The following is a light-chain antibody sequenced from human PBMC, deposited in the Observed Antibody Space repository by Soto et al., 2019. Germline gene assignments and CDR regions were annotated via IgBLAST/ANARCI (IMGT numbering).Light chain of an antibody. CDR1: SSDVGAYNY. V-gene: IGLV2-11*01. CDR3: CSYAGSPYV. CDR2: DVS. Sequence: ALTQPRSVSGSPGQSVTISCTGTSSDVGAYNYVSWYQQHPGKAPKLLIYDVSKRPSGVPDRFSGSKSGNTASLTISGLQAEDGADYYCCSYAGSPYVFGTGTKVTVL. J-gene: IGLJ1*01.